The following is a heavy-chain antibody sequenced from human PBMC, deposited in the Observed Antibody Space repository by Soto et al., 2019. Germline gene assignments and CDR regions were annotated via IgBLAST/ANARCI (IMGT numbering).Heavy chain of an antibody. CDR2: ISAYNGNT. Sequence: ASVKVSCKASGYTFTSYGISWVRQAPGQGLEWMGWISAYNGNTNYAQKLQGRVTMTTDTSTSTAYMERRSLRSNDTAVYYCARGRYCISTSCLSPYYYGMDVWGKGTTVTVSS. CDR3: ARGRYCISTSCLSPYYYGMDV. CDR1: GYTFTSYG. J-gene: IGHJ6*04. D-gene: IGHD2-2*01. V-gene: IGHV1-18*01.